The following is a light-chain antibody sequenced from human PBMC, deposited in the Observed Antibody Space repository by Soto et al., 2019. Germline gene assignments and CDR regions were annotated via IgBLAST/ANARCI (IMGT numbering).Light chain of an antibody. J-gene: IGLJ3*02. CDR1: SSDVGSYNL. CDR2: EGS. V-gene: IGLV2-23*01. Sequence: QSALTQPASVSGSPGQSITISCTGTSSDVGSYNLVSWYQQHPDKAPKLMIYEGSKWPSGVSNRFSGSKSGNTASLTISGLQAEDEADYYCCSYAGSSAWVFGGGTKLTVL. CDR3: CSYAGSSAWV.